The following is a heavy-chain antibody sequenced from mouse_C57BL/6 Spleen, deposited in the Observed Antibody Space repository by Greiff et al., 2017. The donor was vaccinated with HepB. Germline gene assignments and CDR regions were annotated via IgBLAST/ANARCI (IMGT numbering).Heavy chain of an antibody. J-gene: IGHJ2*01. CDR3: ARSRWLPPFDY. D-gene: IGHD2-2*01. Sequence: EVQLKESGPVLVKPGASVKMSCKASGYTFTDYYMNWVKQSHGKSLEWIGVINPYNGGTSYNQKFKGKATLTVDKSSSTAYMELNSLTSEDSAVYYCARSRWLPPFDYWGQGTTLTVSS. CDR2: INPYNGGT. CDR1: GYTFTDYY. V-gene: IGHV1-19*01.